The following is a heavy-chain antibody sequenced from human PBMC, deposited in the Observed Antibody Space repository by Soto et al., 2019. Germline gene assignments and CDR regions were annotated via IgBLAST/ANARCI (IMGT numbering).Heavy chain of an antibody. Sequence: QVQLVQSGAEVKKPGASVKLSCTTSGYTFTPYYIHWVRQAPGQGPEWLAIITPASGSTNYAQDFQGIVTLTMDTSTTTVYRELSGLRAEDTVIFYGARKLAAGDYWGQGNRVTVSS. CDR1: GYTFTPYY. V-gene: IGHV1-46*01. D-gene: IGHD6-25*01. CDR3: ARKLAAGDY. CDR2: ITPASGST. J-gene: IGHJ4*02.